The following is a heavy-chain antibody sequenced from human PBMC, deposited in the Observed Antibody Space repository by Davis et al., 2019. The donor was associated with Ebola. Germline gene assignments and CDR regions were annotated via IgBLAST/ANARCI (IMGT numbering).Heavy chain of an antibody. CDR2: ISQSGST. CDR3: ARGLTYYYDSSGYY. CDR1: GESFSGYY. V-gene: IGHV4-34*01. D-gene: IGHD3-22*01. J-gene: IGHJ4*02. Sequence: MPSETLSLTCAVYGESFSGYYWSWIRQPPGKGLEWIGKISQSGSTNYNPSLKSRVTISVDTSKNQFSLKLSSVTAADTAVYYCARGLTYYYDSSGYYWGQGTLVTVSS.